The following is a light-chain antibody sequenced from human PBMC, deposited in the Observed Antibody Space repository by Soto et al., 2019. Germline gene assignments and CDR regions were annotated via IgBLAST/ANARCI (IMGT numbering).Light chain of an antibody. CDR3: QQYNSYST. Sequence: EIQMTQSPSSLSASVGDRFIITRRASQSISNHLNWYQQKLGKAPELLIYDVSSLESGVPSRFSGSGSGTEFTLTISSLWPDDFATYYCQQYNSYSTVGQGTKVEIK. CDR2: DVS. CDR1: QSISNH. J-gene: IGKJ1*01. V-gene: IGKV1-5*01.